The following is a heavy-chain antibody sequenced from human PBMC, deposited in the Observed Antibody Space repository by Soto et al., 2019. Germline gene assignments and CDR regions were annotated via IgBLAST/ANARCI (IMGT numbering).Heavy chain of an antibody. V-gene: IGHV1-2*04. CDR2: INPNSGGT. CDR3: ARVGSGYSSSWYFDY. J-gene: IGHJ4*02. Sequence: ASVKVSCKASGCTFSSYAISWVRQAPGQGLEWMGWINPNSGGTNYAQKFQGWVTMTRDTSISTAYMELSRLRSDDTAVYYCARVGSGYSSSWYFDYWGQGTLVTVSS. D-gene: IGHD6-13*01. CDR1: GCTFSSYA.